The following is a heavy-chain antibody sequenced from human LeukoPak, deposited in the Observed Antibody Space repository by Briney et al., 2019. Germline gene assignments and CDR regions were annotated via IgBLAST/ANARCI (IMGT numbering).Heavy chain of an antibody. Sequence: SETLSLTCTVSGGSISSHYWSWIRQPPGKGLEWIGYIYYSGSTKYNPSLKSRVTISVDTSKNQFSLKLSSVTAADTAVYYCASSSTRSLFDYWGQGTLVTVSS. CDR2: IYYSGST. CDR3: ASSSTRSLFDY. J-gene: IGHJ4*02. CDR1: GGSISSHY. V-gene: IGHV4-59*11. D-gene: IGHD2-2*01.